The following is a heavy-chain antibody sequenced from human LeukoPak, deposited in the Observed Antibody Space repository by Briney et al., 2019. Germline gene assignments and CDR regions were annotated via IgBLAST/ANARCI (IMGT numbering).Heavy chain of an antibody. V-gene: IGHV3-7*01. CDR3: AREVSGFDP. CDR1: GFTFSSYW. Sequence: GGSLRLSCAASGFTFSSYWTSWVRQAPGKGLEWVANIKQDGSEKYYVDSVKGRFTISRDNAKNSLYLQMNSLRAEDTAVYYCAREVSGFDPWGQGTLVTVSS. J-gene: IGHJ5*02. CDR2: IKQDGSEK. D-gene: IGHD3-10*01.